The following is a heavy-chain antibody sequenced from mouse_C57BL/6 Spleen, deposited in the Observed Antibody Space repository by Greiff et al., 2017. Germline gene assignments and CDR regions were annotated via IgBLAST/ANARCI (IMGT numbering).Heavy chain of an antibody. CDR1: GYAFSSSW. V-gene: IGHV1-82*01. Sequence: VKLMESGPELVKPGASVKISCKASGYAFSSSWMNWVKQRPGKGLEWIGRIYPGDGDTNYNGKFKGKATLAADKSSSTAYMQLSSLTSEDSAVYFCAREVYYWYFDVWGTGTTVTVSS. CDR3: AREVYYWYFDV. J-gene: IGHJ1*03. CDR2: IYPGDGDT.